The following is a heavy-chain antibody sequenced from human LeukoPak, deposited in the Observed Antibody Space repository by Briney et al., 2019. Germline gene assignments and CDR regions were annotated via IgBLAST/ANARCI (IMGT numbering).Heavy chain of an antibody. CDR1: GYTFTGYY. D-gene: IGHD2-2*01. V-gene: IGHV1-2*02. CDR3: ARGKVVPAGMFFDY. CDR2: INPNSGGT. Sequence: GASVKVSCKASGYTFTGYYMHWVRQAPGQGLEWMGWINPNSGGTNYAQKFQGRVTMTRDTSIRTAYMELSRLRSDDTAVYYCARGKVVPAGMFFDYWGQGALVTVSS. J-gene: IGHJ4*02.